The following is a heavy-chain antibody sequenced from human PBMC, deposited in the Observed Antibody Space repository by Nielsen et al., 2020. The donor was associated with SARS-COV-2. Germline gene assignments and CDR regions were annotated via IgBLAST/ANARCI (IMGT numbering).Heavy chain of an antibody. V-gene: IGHV3-30*18. J-gene: IGHJ6*02. D-gene: IGHD6-13*01. CDR1: GFTFSSYG. Sequence: GESLKISCAASGFTFSSYGMHWVRQAPGKGLEWVAVISYDGSNKYYADSVKGRFTNSRDNSKNTLYLQMNSLRAEDTAVYYCAKDPGYSSSWGAYYYYGMDVWGQGTTVTVSS. CDR2: ISYDGSNK. CDR3: AKDPGYSSSWGAYYYYGMDV.